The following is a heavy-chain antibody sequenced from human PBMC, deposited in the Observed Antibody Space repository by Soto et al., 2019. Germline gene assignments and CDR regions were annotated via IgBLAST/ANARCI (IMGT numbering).Heavy chain of an antibody. Sequence: EVQLVESGGGLVQPGGSLRLSCAASGFTFSSYWMHWVRQAPGKGLVWVSRTNEDGSTINYADSVKGRFTISRDNAKKTLYLKMNSLRAEDTAVYYCTRDMGGRGGYWGQGTLVTVSS. J-gene: IGHJ4*02. CDR3: TRDMGGRGGY. CDR2: TNEDGSTI. CDR1: GFTFSSYW. V-gene: IGHV3-74*01. D-gene: IGHD3-16*01.